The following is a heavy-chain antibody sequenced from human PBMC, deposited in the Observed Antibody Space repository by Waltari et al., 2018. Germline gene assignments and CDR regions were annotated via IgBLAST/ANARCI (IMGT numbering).Heavy chain of an antibody. D-gene: IGHD5-12*01. J-gene: IGHJ4*02. V-gene: IGHV5-51*03. CDR1: GHRFTSYW. CDR3: ARGDGYKDY. CDR2: SYPGDSDT. Sequence: EVQLVQSGAEVTTPGESLKIAWTGSGHRFTSYWIGWVRQIPGKGLEWMGISYPGDSDTRYSPSFQGQVTISADKSISTAYLQWSSLKASDTAMYYCARGDGYKDYWGQGTLVTVSS.